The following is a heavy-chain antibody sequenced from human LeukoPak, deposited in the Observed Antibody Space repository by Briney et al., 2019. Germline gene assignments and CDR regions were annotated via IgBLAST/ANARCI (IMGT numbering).Heavy chain of an antibody. Sequence: GGSLRLSCAASGFTFSSYGMHWVRQAPGKGLEWVAVIWYDGSNKYYADSVKGRFTISRDNSKNTLYLQMNSLRAEDTAVYYCARGTPYYYDSRGYYEELDYWGQGTLVTVSS. V-gene: IGHV3-33*01. CDR2: IWYDGSNK. CDR3: ARGTPYYYDSRGYYEELDY. J-gene: IGHJ4*02. D-gene: IGHD3-22*01. CDR1: GFTFSSYG.